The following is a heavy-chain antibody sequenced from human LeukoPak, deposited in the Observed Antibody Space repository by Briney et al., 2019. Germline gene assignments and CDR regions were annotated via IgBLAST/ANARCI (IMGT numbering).Heavy chain of an antibody. D-gene: IGHD3-22*01. CDR1: GGSISNTNW. CDR2: VNLQGST. Sequence: PSETLSLTCGVSGGSISNTNWWTWFRQPPGKGLEWIGEVNLQGSTNYNPSLKSRVAISVDKSENHISLKLTSVTAADTAVYYCAREGLYYDSGGDSRGIDAFDIWGQGTVVTVSS. CDR3: AREGLYYDSGGDSRGIDAFDI. J-gene: IGHJ3*02. V-gene: IGHV4-4*02.